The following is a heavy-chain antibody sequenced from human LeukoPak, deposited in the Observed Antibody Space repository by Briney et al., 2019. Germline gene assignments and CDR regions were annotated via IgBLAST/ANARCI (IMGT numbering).Heavy chain of an antibody. Sequence: QPGGSLRLSCAASGFTFSSYAMRWVRQAPGKGLEWVSDISGSGGATNYADSVKGRFTISRDNSKNTLYLEMNSLRDEDTAVYYCAKSLYRSGWFFNWGQGTLVTVSS. CDR3: AKSLYRSGWFFN. CDR2: ISGSGGAT. J-gene: IGHJ4*02. D-gene: IGHD6-19*01. V-gene: IGHV3-23*01. CDR1: GFTFSSYA.